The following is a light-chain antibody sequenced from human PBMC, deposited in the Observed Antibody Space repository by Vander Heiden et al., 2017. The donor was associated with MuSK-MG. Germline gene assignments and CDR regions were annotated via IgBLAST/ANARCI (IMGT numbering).Light chain of an antibody. CDR2: YVT. J-gene: IGLJ1*01. CDR3: CSYADSYTFV. Sequence: QSALTQPRSVSGSPGQSVTISCPGTSSDVGGYNYVSWYQQHPVKAPKLMIYYVTKRPSGVPDRFSGSKSGNAASLTISGLQAEDEADYYCCSYADSYTFVFGTGTKVTVL. CDR1: SSDVGGYNY. V-gene: IGLV2-11*01.